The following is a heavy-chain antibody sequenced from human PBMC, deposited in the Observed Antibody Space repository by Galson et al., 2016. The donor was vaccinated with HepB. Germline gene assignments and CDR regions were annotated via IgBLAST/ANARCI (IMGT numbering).Heavy chain of an antibody. CDR1: GFIFSNYA. D-gene: IGHD1-1*01. CDR2: LLGGGDTT. CDR3: VKDDKWNVDY. Sequence: SLRLSCAASGFIFSNYAMSWVRQAPGKGLEWVSGLLGGGDTTYYAESVKGRFTISRDNSKNTLYLQMNNLRAEDTAVYYCVKDDKWNVDYRGQGTLVTVSS. J-gene: IGHJ4*02. V-gene: IGHV3-23*01.